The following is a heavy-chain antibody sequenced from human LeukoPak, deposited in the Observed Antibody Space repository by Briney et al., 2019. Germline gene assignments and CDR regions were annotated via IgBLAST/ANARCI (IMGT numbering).Heavy chain of an antibody. V-gene: IGHV3-21*01. Sequence: MPGGSLRLSCAASGFTFSSYSMNWVRQAPGKGLEWVSSISSSSSYIYYADSVKGRFTISRDNAKNSLYLQMNSLRAEDTAVYYCARVPPLDGYISDYWVQGTLVTVSS. J-gene: IGHJ4*02. D-gene: IGHD6-13*01. CDR1: GFTFSSYS. CDR2: ISSSSSYI. CDR3: ARVPPLDGYISDY.